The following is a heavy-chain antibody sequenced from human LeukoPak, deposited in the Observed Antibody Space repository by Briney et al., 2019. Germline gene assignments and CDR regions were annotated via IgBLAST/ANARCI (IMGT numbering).Heavy chain of an antibody. V-gene: IGHV4-59*01. Sequence: SETLSLTCTVSGGSISSYYWSWIRQPPGKGLEWIGYIYYSGSTNYNPSLKSRVTISVDTSKNQFSLKLSSVTAADTAVYYCARGTYYYDSGGYYHKVFDYWGQGTLVTVSS. J-gene: IGHJ4*02. CDR3: ARGTYYYDSGGYYHKVFDY. CDR1: GGSISSYY. CDR2: IYYSGST. D-gene: IGHD3-22*01.